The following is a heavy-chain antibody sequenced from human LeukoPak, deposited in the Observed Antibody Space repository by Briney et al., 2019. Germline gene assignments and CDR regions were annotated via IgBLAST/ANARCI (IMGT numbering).Heavy chain of an antibody. Sequence: GGSLRLSCAASGFTFSSYGMSWVRQAPGKGLEWVSAISGSGGSTYYADSVKGRFTISRDNSKNTLYLQMNSLRAEDTAVYYCVMTTVTDYYFDYWGQGTLVTVSS. CDR2: ISGSGGST. D-gene: IGHD4-17*01. CDR1: GFTFSSYG. CDR3: VMTTVTDYYFDY. J-gene: IGHJ4*02. V-gene: IGHV3-23*01.